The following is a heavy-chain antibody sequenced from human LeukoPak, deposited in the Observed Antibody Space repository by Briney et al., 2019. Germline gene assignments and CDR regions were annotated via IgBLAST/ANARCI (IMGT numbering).Heavy chain of an antibody. V-gene: IGHV4-34*01. CDR3: ARVGGSVDY. CDR2: INHSGST. Sequence: SETLSLTCAVYGGSFSGYYWSWIRQPPGKGLEWIGEINHSGSTNYNPSLKSRVTISVDTSKNQFSPKLSSVTAADTAVYYCARVGGSVDYWGQGTLVTVSS. J-gene: IGHJ4*02. CDR1: GGSFSGYY.